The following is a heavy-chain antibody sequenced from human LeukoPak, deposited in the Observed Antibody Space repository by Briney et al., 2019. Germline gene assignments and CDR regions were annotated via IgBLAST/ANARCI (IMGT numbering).Heavy chain of an antibody. D-gene: IGHD3-10*01. CDR3: AREGGGSGSYSPFVC. Sequence: GASVKVSCKASGYTFTSYYMHWVRQAPGQGLEWMRIINPSGGSISYAQKFQGRVTMTRDTSTSTVYMELSSLRAEDTAVYYCAREGGGSGSYSPFVCWGQGTLVTVSS. CDR1: GYTFTSYY. J-gene: IGHJ4*02. V-gene: IGHV1-46*01. CDR2: INPSGGSI.